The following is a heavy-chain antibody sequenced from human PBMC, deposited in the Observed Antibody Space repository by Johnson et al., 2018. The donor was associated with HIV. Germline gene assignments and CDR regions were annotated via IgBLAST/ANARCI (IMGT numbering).Heavy chain of an antibody. J-gene: IGHJ3*02. CDR2: ISGSGGST. CDR3: SRGTWADDAFDI. CDR1: GFTFSDYY. V-gene: IGHV3-11*01. Sequence: VQLVESGGGLVKPGGSLRLSCSASGFTFSDYYMSWIRQAPGQGLEWVSYISGSGGSTYYADSVKGRFAISRDNSKNTLYLQMNSLRAGDTALYYWSRGTWADDAFDIWGPGTMGTVS.